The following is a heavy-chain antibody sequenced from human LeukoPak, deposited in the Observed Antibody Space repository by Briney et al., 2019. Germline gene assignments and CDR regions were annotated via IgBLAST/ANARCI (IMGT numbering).Heavy chain of an antibody. CDR1: GFTFSSYW. V-gene: IGHV3-74*01. CDR3: TKEFYGDYL. CDR2: ISPDGDSP. Sequence: GGSLRLSCAASGFTFSSYWMHWVRQAPGKGLVWVSRISPDGDSPRYADSVKGRFTISRDNAKNTLFLQMNSLRVEDTAVYYCTKEFYGDYLWGQGTLVTVSS. J-gene: IGHJ4*02. D-gene: IGHD4-17*01.